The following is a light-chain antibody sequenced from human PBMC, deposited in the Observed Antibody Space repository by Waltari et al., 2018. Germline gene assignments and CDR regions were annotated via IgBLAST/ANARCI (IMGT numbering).Light chain of an antibody. Sequence: QSALTQPPSASGSLRQSVTISSSGTISHIGDYNYVSWYQQHPGKAPKLIIYEVSKRPSGVPYRFSGSKSGHTASLTVSGLQSEDEAQYYCISYAGRNNLVFGGGTKLTVL. CDR1: ISHIGDYNY. CDR2: EVS. CDR3: ISYAGRNNLV. J-gene: IGLJ3*02. V-gene: IGLV2-8*01.